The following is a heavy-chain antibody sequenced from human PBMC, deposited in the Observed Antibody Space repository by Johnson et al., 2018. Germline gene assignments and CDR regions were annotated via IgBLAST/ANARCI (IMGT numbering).Heavy chain of an antibody. CDR2: IRSKTNSYAT. CDR1: GFTFSGSA. V-gene: IGHV3-73*01. CDR3: SPFYSEGSVVDTFEV. Sequence: EVQLVESGGGLVQPGGSLKLSCAASGFTFSGSAMHWVRQASGKGLEWLGRIRSKTNSYATVYGASVKGRFTISRDVSKNTAYLQMNSLKTEDTAGYYCSPFYSEGSVVDTFEVWGQGTMVTVSS. J-gene: IGHJ3*01. D-gene: IGHD3-22*01.